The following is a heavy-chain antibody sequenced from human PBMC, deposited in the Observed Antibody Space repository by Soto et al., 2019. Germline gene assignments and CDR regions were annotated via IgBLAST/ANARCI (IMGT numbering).Heavy chain of an antibody. CDR1: GYSLRFNY. V-gene: IGHV1-2*02. CDR2: INPNSSGT. Sequence: SCQASGYSLRFNYIHWVRHTPGQGLEWMGWINPNSSGTVYAQKFQGRVTMTRDTSLTTAYMQLNRLTSDDSAVYYCARDLIVDGPDNYAMDVWGQGTTVTVSS. J-gene: IGHJ6*02. CDR3: ARDLIVDGPDNYAMDV. D-gene: IGHD3-22*01.